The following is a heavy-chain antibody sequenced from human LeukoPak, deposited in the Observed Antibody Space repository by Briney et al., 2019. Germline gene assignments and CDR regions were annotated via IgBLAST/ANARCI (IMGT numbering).Heavy chain of an antibody. CDR1: GGSISGYY. Sequence: SETLSLTCAVSGGSISGYYWNWIRQPPGKGLEWIGYIHYTGSSNYNPSIRSRVTLSVDTSKNQFSLELSSVTAADTAVYYCASARGGLYYDSSGYYYFDYWGQGTLVTVSS. V-gene: IGHV4-59*01. CDR2: IHYTGSS. D-gene: IGHD3-22*01. J-gene: IGHJ4*02. CDR3: ASARGGLYYDSSGYYYFDY.